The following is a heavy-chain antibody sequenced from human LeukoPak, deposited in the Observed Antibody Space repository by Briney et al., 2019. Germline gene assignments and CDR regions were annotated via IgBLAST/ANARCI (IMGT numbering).Heavy chain of an antibody. CDR2: ISSSGNTI. CDR1: GFTFSSYE. V-gene: IGHV3-48*03. Sequence: GGSLRLSCAASGFTFSSYEMNWVRQAPGKGLEWVSYISSSGNTIYYADSVKGRFTISRDNAKNSLHLQMNSLRAEDTAVYYCARDLGQYYDTSDNWFDPWGQGTLVTVSS. CDR3: ARDLGQYYDTSDNWFDP. J-gene: IGHJ5*02. D-gene: IGHD3-22*01.